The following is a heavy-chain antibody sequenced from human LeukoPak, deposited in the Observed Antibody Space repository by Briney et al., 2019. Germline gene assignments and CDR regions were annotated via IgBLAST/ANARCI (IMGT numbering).Heavy chain of an antibody. CDR3: ARHADSGFGELAFDY. J-gene: IGHJ4*02. V-gene: IGHV4-39*01. CDR1: GGSISSNYY. CDR2: IHYSGSV. D-gene: IGHD3-10*01. Sequence: PSETLSLTCTVSGGSISSNYYWGWIRQPPGKGLEWIGNIHYSGSVYYNPSLKSRVTISVDTSKNQFSLKVSSVTAADTAVYFCARHADSGFGELAFDYWGQGALVTVAS.